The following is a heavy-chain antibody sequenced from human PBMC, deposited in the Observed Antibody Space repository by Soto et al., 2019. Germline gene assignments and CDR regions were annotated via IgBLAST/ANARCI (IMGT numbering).Heavy chain of an antibody. V-gene: IGHV3-33*01. CDR3: ARWAVYGDKVDWYFDL. Sequence: QVQLVESGGGVVQPGRSLRLSCAASGFTFSSYGMHWVRQAPGKGLEWVAVIWYDGSNKYYADSVKGRFTISRDNSKNTLYLQMNSLRAEDTAVYYCARWAVYGDKVDWYFDLWGRGTLVTVSS. CDR2: IWYDGSNK. D-gene: IGHD4-17*01. CDR1: GFTFSSYG. J-gene: IGHJ2*01.